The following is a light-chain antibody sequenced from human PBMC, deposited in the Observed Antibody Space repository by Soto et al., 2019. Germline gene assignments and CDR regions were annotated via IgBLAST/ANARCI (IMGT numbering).Light chain of an antibody. CDR2: KVS. J-gene: IGKJ2*01. CDR1: QSLVYSDGITY. V-gene: IGKV2-30*01. Sequence: VVLTQSPLSLPVIVGQPASISCRSSQSLVYSDGITYLSWFHQRPGQSPRRLIYKVSNPDSGVQDRFRGSGSVTDFSLKISRMEADDVGVYYCMQGIYWPTYTFGQGTKLDIK. CDR3: MQGIYWPTYT.